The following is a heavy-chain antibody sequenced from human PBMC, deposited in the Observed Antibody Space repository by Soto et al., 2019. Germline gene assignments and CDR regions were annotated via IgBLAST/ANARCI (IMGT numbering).Heavy chain of an antibody. Sequence: EVELLESGGGLVQPGGSLRLSCAASGFTFSSYAMSWVRQGPGKGLEWVSSVSGSGDSTYYADSVKGRFTVSRDNSKNTLYLQMNSLRAEDTAVYYCAKDPTSRVYYYYYYMDVWGKGTMVTVSS. CDR3: AKDPTSRVYYYYYYMDV. CDR2: VSGSGDST. V-gene: IGHV3-23*01. CDR1: GFTFSSYA. D-gene: IGHD1-26*01. J-gene: IGHJ6*03.